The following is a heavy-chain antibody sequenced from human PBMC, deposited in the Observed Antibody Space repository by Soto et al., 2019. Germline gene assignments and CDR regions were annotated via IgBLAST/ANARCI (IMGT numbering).Heavy chain of an antibody. CDR2: FIPVLGVT. Sequence: QVQLVQSGAEVKKPGSSVKVSCRASGGTFNSYTLSCVRQAPGQGFEWLGRFIPVLGVTNYAQKFQGRVTLGADKSAGRAYMELKSLTSEDRGVYYCARVAAAAGPWYKWFDPWGQGTLVTVSS. J-gene: IGHJ5*02. CDR3: ARVAAAAGPWYKWFDP. V-gene: IGHV1-69*02. CDR1: GGTFNSYT. D-gene: IGHD6-13*01.